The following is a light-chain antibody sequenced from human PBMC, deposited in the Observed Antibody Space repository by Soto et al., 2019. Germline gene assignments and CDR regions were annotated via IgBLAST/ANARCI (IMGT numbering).Light chain of an antibody. V-gene: IGKV3-11*01. Sequence: TLSLSPGERATLSCRASQSIGLAIAWYQHKPGQAPRLLIFDASQRATGIPARFRGSGSGTDFTLSISSLEPEDFAVYYCQLRTDRPPWTFGQG. J-gene: IGKJ1*01. CDR1: QSIGLA. CDR3: QLRTDRPPWT. CDR2: DAS.